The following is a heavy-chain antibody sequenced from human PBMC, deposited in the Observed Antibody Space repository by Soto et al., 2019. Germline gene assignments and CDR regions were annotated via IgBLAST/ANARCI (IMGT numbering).Heavy chain of an antibody. CDR2: ISAYNGNT. CDR1: GYTFTSYG. J-gene: IGHJ4*02. V-gene: IGHV1-18*01. D-gene: IGHD4-17*01. CDR3: ARVLIDGDYWGYFDY. Sequence: QVQLVQSGAEVKKPGASVKVSCKASGYTFTSYGISWVRQAPGQGLEWMGWISAYNGNTNHAQKLQGRVTMTTDTSTSTAYMELRRLRSDDTAVYYCARVLIDGDYWGYFDYWGQGTLVTVSS.